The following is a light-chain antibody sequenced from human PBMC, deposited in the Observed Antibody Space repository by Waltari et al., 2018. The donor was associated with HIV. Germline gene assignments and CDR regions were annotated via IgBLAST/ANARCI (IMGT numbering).Light chain of an antibody. CDR2: SAN. CDR1: SGSFPTAFF. Sequence: QTVVTQEPSFSVSPGGTVTLTCGLTSGSFPTAFFPSCYQQTPGQPPRTLFFSANTRSSGVPVRFAGSILGGKAALTVTGVQPQGEADYYCLLYLGGGIVMFGGGSRLTVL. V-gene: IGLV8-61*01. J-gene: IGLJ3*02. CDR3: LLYLGGGIVM.